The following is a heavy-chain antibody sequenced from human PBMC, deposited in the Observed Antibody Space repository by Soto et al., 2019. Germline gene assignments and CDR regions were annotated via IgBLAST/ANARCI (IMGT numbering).Heavy chain of an antibody. V-gene: IGHV1-18*01. CDR2: ISAFNGKT. CDR1: GYTFNIYG. Sequence: QIQLVQSGAEVKKPGASEKVSCKASGYTFNIYGINWVRQAPGQGLEWMGWISAFNGKTNYAQNVQGRVTMTTDTSTSTAYVELRSLPSDDTAVYYCARDRVPKSSGFFPFDYWGHGTLVTVSS. J-gene: IGHJ4*01. CDR3: ARDRVPKSSGFFPFDY. D-gene: IGHD3-22*01.